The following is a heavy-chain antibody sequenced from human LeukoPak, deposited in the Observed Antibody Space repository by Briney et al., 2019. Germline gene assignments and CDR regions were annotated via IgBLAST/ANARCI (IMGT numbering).Heavy chain of an antibody. CDR3: ARNRRKQLWFIPFDS. J-gene: IGHJ4*02. V-gene: IGHV3-7*01. D-gene: IGHD5-18*01. CDR1: GFTFSNAW. CDR2: IKEDGSEK. Sequence: GGSLRLSCAASGFTFSNAWMSWVRQAPGKGLEWVGNIKEDGSEKFYADSVKGRFTISRDNAKNSLYLQLDSLRAEDTAIYYCARNRRKQLWFIPFDSWGQGTLVTVSS.